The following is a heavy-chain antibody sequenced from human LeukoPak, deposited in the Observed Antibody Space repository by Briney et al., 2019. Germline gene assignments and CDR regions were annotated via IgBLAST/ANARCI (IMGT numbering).Heavy chain of an antibody. CDR2: IYSSGST. Sequence: SSETLSLTCTVSGGSISNYYWSWIRQPAGKRLEWLGRIYSSGSTNYNPSLESRVTVSVDTSKNQFSLKLSSVTAADTAVYYCAREHMVRGVINRWGQGALATVSS. CDR3: AREHMVRGVINR. D-gene: IGHD3-10*01. J-gene: IGHJ4*02. CDR1: GGSISNYY. V-gene: IGHV4-4*07.